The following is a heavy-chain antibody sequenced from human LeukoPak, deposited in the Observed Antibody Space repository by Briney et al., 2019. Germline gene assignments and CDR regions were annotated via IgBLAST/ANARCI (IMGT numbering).Heavy chain of an antibody. CDR1: GGSISSGGYY. V-gene: IGHV4-31*03. Sequence: TLSLTCTVSGGSISSGGYYWSWIRQHPGKGLEWIGYIYYSGSTYYNPSLKSRVTISVDTSKNQFSLKLSSVTAADTAVYYCARDMPDSSGYYFDYWGQGTLVTVSS. CDR3: ARDMPDSSGYYFDY. D-gene: IGHD3-22*01. J-gene: IGHJ4*02. CDR2: IYYSGST.